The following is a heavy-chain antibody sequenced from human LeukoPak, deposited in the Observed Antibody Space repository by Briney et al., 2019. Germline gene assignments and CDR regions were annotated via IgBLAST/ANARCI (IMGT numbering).Heavy chain of an antibody. Sequence: GGSLRLSCAASGFSFSSYGMHWVRQAPGKGLEWVAFIRYDGSNKYYADSVKGRFTISRDNAKNSLYLQMNSLRAEDTAVYYCARVGSSGYYYKNPFDYWGQGTLVTVSS. D-gene: IGHD3-22*01. CDR3: ARVGSSGYYYKNPFDY. J-gene: IGHJ4*02. V-gene: IGHV3-30*02. CDR1: GFSFSSYG. CDR2: IRYDGSNK.